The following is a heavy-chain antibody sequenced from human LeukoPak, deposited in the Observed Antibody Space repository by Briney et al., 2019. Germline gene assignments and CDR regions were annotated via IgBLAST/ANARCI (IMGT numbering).Heavy chain of an antibody. CDR2: INPNSGGT. Sequence: ASVKVSCKASGYTFTGYYMHWVRQAPGQGLEWMGWINPNSGGTNYAQKFQGRVTITADESTGTAYMELSSPRSEDTAVYYCASLGYCSGGSCYETLEERMWFDPWGQGTLVTVSS. J-gene: IGHJ5*02. V-gene: IGHV1-2*02. CDR1: GYTFTGYY. CDR3: ASLGYCSGGSCYETLEERMWFDP. D-gene: IGHD2-15*01.